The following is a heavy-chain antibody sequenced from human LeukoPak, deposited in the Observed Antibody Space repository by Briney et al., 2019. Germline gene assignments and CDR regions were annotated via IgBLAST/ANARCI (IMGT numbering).Heavy chain of an antibody. Sequence: GGSLRLSCAASGFTFSSYAMSWVRQAPGKGLEWVSAISGSGGSTYYADSVKGRFTISRDNSKNTLYLQMNSLRAEDTAVYYCAKDRGYYDSSGYYPDYWGQGTLVTVSS. V-gene: IGHV3-23*01. D-gene: IGHD3-22*01. CDR3: AKDRGYYDSSGYYPDY. J-gene: IGHJ4*02. CDR2: ISGSGGST. CDR1: GFTFSSYA.